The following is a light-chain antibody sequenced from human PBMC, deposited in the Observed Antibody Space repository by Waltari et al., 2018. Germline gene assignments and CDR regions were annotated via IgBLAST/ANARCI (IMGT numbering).Light chain of an antibody. V-gene: IGKV3-15*01. CDR3: QQYNNWPLT. CDR2: GVS. J-gene: IGKJ4*01. Sequence: EIVMTQSPATLSVSPGERATLSCRASQSVSSNLAWYQQKPGQAPGPLIYGVSIRATGVPARFSGSGSGTEFTLSISSLQSEDFAVYSCQQYNNWPLTFGGGTKVEIK. CDR1: QSVSSN.